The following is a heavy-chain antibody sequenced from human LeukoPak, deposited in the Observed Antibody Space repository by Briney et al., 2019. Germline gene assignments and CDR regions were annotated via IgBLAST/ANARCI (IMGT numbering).Heavy chain of an antibody. V-gene: IGHV1-58*02. CDR2: IVVGSGNT. J-gene: IGHJ4*02. CDR1: GFTFTSSA. CDR3: AASSIAARQGVTGFDY. D-gene: IGHD6-6*01. Sequence: AAVKVSCKASGFTFTSSAMQWVRQARGQRREWIGWIVVGSGNTNYAQKFQERVTITRDMSTSTAYMELSSLRSEDTAVYYCAASSIAARQGVTGFDYWGQGTLVTVSS.